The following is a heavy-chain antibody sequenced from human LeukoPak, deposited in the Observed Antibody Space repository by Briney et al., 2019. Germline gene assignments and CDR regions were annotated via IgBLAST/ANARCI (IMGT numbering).Heavy chain of an antibody. CDR2: IGIAGDT. CDR1: GFTFSSYD. D-gene: IGHD6-19*01. Sequence: GGSLRLSCAASGFTFSSYDMHWVRQATGKGLEWVLAIGIAGDTYYLGSVKGRFTISRENVKNSLYLQMNSLRAGDTAVYYCVRGRIVVAGTGSGFDYWGQGTLVTVSS. CDR3: VRGRIVVAGTGSGFDY. J-gene: IGHJ4*02. V-gene: IGHV3-13*01.